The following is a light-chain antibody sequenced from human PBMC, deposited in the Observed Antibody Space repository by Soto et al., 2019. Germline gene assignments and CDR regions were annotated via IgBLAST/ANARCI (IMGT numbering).Light chain of an antibody. Sequence: EIVLTQSPGTLSLSPGERATLSCRASQSVSSSYLAWYQQKPGQAPRLLIYGASSRATGIPDRFSGSGSGTDFTRPSSRLELEYVAVDYCQQYGSSPYTFGQGTNLEIK. CDR3: QQYGSSPYT. J-gene: IGKJ2*01. CDR2: GAS. V-gene: IGKV3-20*01. CDR1: QSVSSSY.